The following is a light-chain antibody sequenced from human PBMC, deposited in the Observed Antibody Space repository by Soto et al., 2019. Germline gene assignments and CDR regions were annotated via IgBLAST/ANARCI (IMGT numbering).Light chain of an antibody. CDR3: HQRQSWPRT. J-gene: IGKJ1*01. CDR2: QTS. V-gene: IGKV3-11*01. Sequence: DIVLTQSPGTLSSFPGDRVTLSCRASQYINTRLAWYQHRPGQSPRLLIYQTSLRAAGIPARFSASGSGTDFTLTISDVQPEDFALYYCHQRQSWPRTVGQGTKVDI. CDR1: QYINTR.